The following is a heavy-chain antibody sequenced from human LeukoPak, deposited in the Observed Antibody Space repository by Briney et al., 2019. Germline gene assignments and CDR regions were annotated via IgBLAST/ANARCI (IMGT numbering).Heavy chain of an antibody. J-gene: IGHJ6*03. Sequence: PGGSLRLSCAASGFTFSTYAMSWVRQAPGKGLEWVASITSAGGYTYYADSVKGRFTISRDNAQNSLFLQMNSLRAEDTAVYFCATSGGFVLPNAITGNWYMDVWGRGTSVTVSS. CDR1: GFTFSTYA. D-gene: IGHD2-2*01. CDR2: ITSAGGYT. V-gene: IGHV3-21*01. CDR3: ATSGGFVLPNAITGNWYMDV.